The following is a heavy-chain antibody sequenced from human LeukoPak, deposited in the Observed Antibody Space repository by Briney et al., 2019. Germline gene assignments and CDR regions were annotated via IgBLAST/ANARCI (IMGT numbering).Heavy chain of an antibody. Sequence: GGSLRLSCAASGFTFSSYEMNWVRQAPGKGLEWVSYISSSGSTIYYADSVKGRFTISRDNAKDSLYLQMNSLRAEDTAVYYCARYAGEWFGELLYAFDIWGQGTMVTVSS. CDR2: ISSSGSTI. CDR3: ARYAGEWFGELLYAFDI. J-gene: IGHJ3*02. V-gene: IGHV3-48*03. D-gene: IGHD3-10*01. CDR1: GFTFSSYE.